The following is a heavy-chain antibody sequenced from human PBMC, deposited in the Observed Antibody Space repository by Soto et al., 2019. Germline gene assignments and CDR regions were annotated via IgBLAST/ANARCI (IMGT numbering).Heavy chain of an antibody. Sequence: PGGSLRLSCAASGFTFSSDWMNWVRQSPGKGLEWVSRIISGGTRATYADFVKGRFTITRDNAMNTLYLQMHSLTADDTAVYYCARERTSKGGMDIWGQGTTVTVSS. CDR1: GFTFSSDW. J-gene: IGHJ6*02. V-gene: IGHV3-74*01. CDR2: IISGGTRA. CDR3: ARERTSKGGMDI.